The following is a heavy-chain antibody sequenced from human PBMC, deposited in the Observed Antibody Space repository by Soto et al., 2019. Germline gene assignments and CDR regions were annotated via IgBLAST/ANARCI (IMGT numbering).Heavy chain of an antibody. Sequence: SETLSLTCTVSGFSISSSSYYWGWIRQPPGKGLEWIGSIYYSGSTYYNQSLKSRVTISVDTSKNQFSLKLSSVTAADTAVYYCASTMGDVWGKGTTVTVSS. CDR3: ASTMGDV. V-gene: IGHV4-39*01. CDR2: IYYSGST. D-gene: IGHD3-3*01. CDR1: GFSISSSSYY. J-gene: IGHJ6*04.